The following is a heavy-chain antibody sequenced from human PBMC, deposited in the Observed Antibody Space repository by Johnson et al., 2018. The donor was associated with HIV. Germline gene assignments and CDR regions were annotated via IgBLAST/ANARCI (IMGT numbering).Heavy chain of an antibody. V-gene: IGHV3-9*01. CDR3: VKGNEVDAFDI. Sequence: VQLVESGGGLVQPGRSLRLSCAASGFTFDDYAMHWVRQAPGKGLEWVSGISWNSDTIGYADSVKGRFTISRDNARNSLYVQMNSLRAEDTALYYCVKGNEVDAFDIWGQGTMVTVSS. J-gene: IGHJ3*02. CDR1: GFTFDDYA. CDR2: ISWNSDTI.